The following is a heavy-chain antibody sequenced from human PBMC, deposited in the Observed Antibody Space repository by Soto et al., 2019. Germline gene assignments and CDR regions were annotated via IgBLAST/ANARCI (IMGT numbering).Heavy chain of an antibody. J-gene: IGHJ4*02. CDR1: GGTFSSYT. CDR3: ATRALSSPDY. V-gene: IGHV1-69*02. Sequence: QVPLVQSGAEVKKPGSSVKVSCKASGGTFSSYTISWVRQAPGQGLEWMGRIIPILGIANYAQQFQGRVTITADKSTNTAYMELSSLRSEDTAVYYCATRALSSPDYWGQGTLVTVSS. D-gene: IGHD2-15*01. CDR2: IIPILGIA.